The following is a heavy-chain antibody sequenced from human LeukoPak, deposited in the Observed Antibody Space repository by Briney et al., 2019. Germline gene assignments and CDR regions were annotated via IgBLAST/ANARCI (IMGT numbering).Heavy chain of an antibody. CDR1: GCTFSDYY. CDR2: ISVSGTTI. D-gene: IGHD3-10*01. CDR3: ARDTHYYGSGSPAFDL. J-gene: IGHJ3*01. Sequence: GGSLRFSCSASGCTFSDYYMNWIRQAPGKGLEWLSHISVSGTTIHYADSVKGRFTISRGNAKNSLYLQLNSLRAEDTALYYCARDTHYYGSGSPAFDLWGRGTMVTVSS. V-gene: IGHV3-11*04.